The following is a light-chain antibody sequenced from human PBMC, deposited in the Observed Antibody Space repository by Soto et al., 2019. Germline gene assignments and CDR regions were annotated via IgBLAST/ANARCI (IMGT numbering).Light chain of an antibody. J-gene: IGKJ4*01. V-gene: IGKV3-20*01. CDR2: GAS. CDR1: QSVSSSY. Sequence: EIVLTQSPGTLSLSPGERATLSCRASQSVSSSYLAWYQQKPGQAPRLLVYGASSRATGIPDRFSGSGSGTDFTLTISRLEPADFAVYYCQQYGSSPLTFGGGTRVELK. CDR3: QQYGSSPLT.